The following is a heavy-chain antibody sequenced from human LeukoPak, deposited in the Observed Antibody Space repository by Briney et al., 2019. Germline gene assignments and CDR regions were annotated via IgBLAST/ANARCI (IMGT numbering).Heavy chain of an antibody. CDR1: GFIFSNYS. CDR3: VRGRYSAYGECRD. J-gene: IGHJ4*02. CDR2: ISSRSSTI. V-gene: IGHV3-48*04. Sequence: PGGSLRLTCAASGFIFSNYSMNWVRQAPGKGLEWVSYISSRSSTIYYADSVKGRFTISRDNAKNSLYLQMNSLRAEDTAVYYCVRGRYSAYGECRDWGQGTLVTVSS. D-gene: IGHD5-12*01.